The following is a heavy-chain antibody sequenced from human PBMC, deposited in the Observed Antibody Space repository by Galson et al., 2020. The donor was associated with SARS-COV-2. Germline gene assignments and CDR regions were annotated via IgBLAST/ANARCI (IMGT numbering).Heavy chain of an antibody. Sequence: SETLSLTCAVYGGSFNGYYWSWIRQSPGKGLEWIGEINHSGSINYNPSLKSRVTMSVDTSKNQFSLKLTSITVADTAVYYCARGHHQITTLVVVFTGGSFYVDSWGQGTLVTVSS. V-gene: IGHV4-34*01. J-gene: IGHJ4*02. D-gene: IGHD3-22*01. CDR3: ARGHHQITTLVVVFTGGSFYVDS. CDR2: INHSGSI. CDR1: GGSFNGYY.